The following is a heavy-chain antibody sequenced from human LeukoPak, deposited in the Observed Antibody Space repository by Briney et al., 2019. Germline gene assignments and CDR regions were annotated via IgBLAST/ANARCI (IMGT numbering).Heavy chain of an antibody. V-gene: IGHV3-48*01. J-gene: IGHJ6*03. Sequence: GGSLRLSCAASGFTFSSYGMHWVRQAPGKGLEWVSYISSSSSTIYYADSVKGRFTISRDNAKNSLYLQMNSLRAEDTALYYCAKGRGWEASYYYYYMDVWGKGTTVTISS. CDR2: ISSSSSTI. CDR1: GFTFSSYG. CDR3: AKGRGWEASYYYYYMDV. D-gene: IGHD1-26*01.